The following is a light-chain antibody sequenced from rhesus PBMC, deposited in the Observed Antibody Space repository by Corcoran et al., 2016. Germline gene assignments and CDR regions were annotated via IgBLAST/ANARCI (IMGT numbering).Light chain of an antibody. CDR1: QGINTD. J-gene: IGKJ1*01. Sequence: DIQMTQSPSSLSASVGDRVTITCRASQGINTDLNWYQQKPGKAPKRLFYDASGLESGAPSRFSGRGSGTDFTLTINSRQPEDYASYYCLQYNSDPRTFGQGTKVEVK. V-gene: IGKV1-43*02. CDR2: DAS. CDR3: LQYNSDPRT.